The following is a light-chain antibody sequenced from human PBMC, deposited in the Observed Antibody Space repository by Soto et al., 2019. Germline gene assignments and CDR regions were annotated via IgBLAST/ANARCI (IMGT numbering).Light chain of an antibody. Sequence: DIQMTQSPSSLSASVGDRVTITCRASQSISTSLNWYQQKPGQAPKLLIYAASNLHSGVPSRFSGSGSGTDFTLTISSLQPEDFATYYCQQSYSLPPWTFGQGTKVDIK. CDR2: AAS. CDR3: QQSYSLPPWT. J-gene: IGKJ1*01. V-gene: IGKV1-39*01. CDR1: QSISTS.